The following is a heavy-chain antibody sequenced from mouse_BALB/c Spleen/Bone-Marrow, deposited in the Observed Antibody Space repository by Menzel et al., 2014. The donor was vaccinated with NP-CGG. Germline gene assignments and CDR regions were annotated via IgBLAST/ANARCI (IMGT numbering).Heavy chain of an antibody. CDR2: IYPGNSDT. CDR3: TRRTAVLDY. V-gene: IGHV1-5*01. Sequence: DVHLVESGTVLARPGASVKMSCKASGYSFPSYWMHWVKQRPGQGLEWIGAIYPGNSDTNYNQNFKGKAKLTAVTSANTAYMELSSLTNEDSAVYYCTRRTAVLDYWGQGTTLTVSS. D-gene: IGHD4-1*01. J-gene: IGHJ2*01. CDR1: GYSFPSYW.